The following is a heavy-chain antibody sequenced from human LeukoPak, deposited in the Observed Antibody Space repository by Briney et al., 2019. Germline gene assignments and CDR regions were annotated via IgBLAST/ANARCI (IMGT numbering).Heavy chain of an antibody. J-gene: IGHJ4*02. D-gene: IGHD3-22*01. CDR3: ARQADSSGYYYFDY. V-gene: IGHV3-23*01. CDR2: ISGSGGST. Sequence: PGGSLRLSCAASGFTFSSYAMSWVRQAPGKGLGWVSAISGSGGSTYYADSVKGRFTISRDNSKNTLYLQMNSLRAEDTAVYYCARQADSSGYYYFDYWGQGTLVTVSS. CDR1: GFTFSSYA.